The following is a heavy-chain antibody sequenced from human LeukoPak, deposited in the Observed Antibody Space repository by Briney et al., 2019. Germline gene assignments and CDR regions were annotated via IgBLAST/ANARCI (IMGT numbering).Heavy chain of an antibody. D-gene: IGHD4-17*01. Sequence: GGSLRLSCAASGFTFSSYAMHWVRQAPGKGLEWVAVISYDGSNKYYADSVKGRFTISRDNSKNTLYLQMNSLRAEDTAVYYCARDQRAERPYGDYTSYYYYYGMDVWGQGTTVTVSS. CDR1: GFTFSSYA. J-gene: IGHJ6*02. V-gene: IGHV3-30-3*01. CDR2: ISYDGSNK. CDR3: ARDQRAERPYGDYTSYYYYYGMDV.